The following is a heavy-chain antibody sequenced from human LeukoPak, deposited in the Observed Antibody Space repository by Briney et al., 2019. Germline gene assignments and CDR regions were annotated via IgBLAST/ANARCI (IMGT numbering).Heavy chain of an antibody. CDR1: GGSISSGGYY. CDR3: GRARGGEGWDYGSGSYSGGFDY. D-gene: IGHD3-10*01. J-gene: IGHJ4*02. V-gene: IGHV4-31*03. CDR2: IYYSGST. Sequence: SQTLSLTCTVSGGSISSGGYYWSWIRQHPGKGLEWIGYIYYSGSTYYNPSLKSRVTISVDTSKNQFSLKLSSVTAADTAVYYCGRARGGEGWDYGSGSYSGGFDYWGQGTLVTVSS.